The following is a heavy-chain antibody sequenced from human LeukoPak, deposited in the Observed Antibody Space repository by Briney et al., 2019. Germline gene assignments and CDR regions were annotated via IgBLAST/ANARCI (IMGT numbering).Heavy chain of an antibody. J-gene: IGHJ4*02. CDR2: ISYDGNNK. CDR1: GFTLSSYG. Sequence: PGRSLRLSCEASGFTLSSYGMHWVRQGPGKGLEWVALISYDGNNKYYADSVKGRFTISRDNSKNTVYLQMNSLRAEDTAVYNCAREHYGPDYWGQGTLVTVSS. D-gene: IGHD4-17*01. V-gene: IGHV3-30*03. CDR3: AREHYGPDY.